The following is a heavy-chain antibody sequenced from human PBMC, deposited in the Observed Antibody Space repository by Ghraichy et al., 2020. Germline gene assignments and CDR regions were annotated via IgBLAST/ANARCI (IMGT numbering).Heavy chain of an antibody. V-gene: IGHV3-21*01. Sequence: GGSLRLSCAASGFTFSSYSMNWVRQAPGKGLEWVSSISSSSSYIYYADSVKGRFTISRDNAKNSLYLQMNSLRAEDTAVYYCARGGKSTRLGPTYYYGMDVWGQGTTVTVSS. J-gene: IGHJ6*02. D-gene: IGHD3-10*01. CDR2: ISSSSSYI. CDR1: GFTFSSYS. CDR3: ARGGKSTRLGPTYYYGMDV.